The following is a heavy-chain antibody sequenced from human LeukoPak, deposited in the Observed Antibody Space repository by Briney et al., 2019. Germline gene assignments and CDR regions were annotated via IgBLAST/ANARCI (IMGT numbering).Heavy chain of an antibody. J-gene: IGHJ4*02. V-gene: IGHV3-9*01. Sequence: GRSLRLSCAASGFTFDDYAMHWVRQAPGKGLEWVSGISWNSGSIGYADSVKGRFTISRDNAKNSLYLQMNSLRAEDTALYHCLVTTGGRFDYWGQGTLVTVSS. CDR1: GFTFDDYA. CDR3: LVTTGGRFDY. CDR2: ISWNSGSI. D-gene: IGHD4-17*01.